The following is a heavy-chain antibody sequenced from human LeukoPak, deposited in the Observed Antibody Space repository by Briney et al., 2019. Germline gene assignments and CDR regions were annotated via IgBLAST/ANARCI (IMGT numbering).Heavy chain of an antibody. CDR1: GFTFSSYG. Sequence: PGGSLRLSCAASGFTFSSYGMHWVRQAPGKGLEWVAVIWYDGSNKYYADSVKGRFTISRDNSKNTLYLQMNSLRAEDTAGYYCAKPRTTTYYYYYMDVWGKGTTVTVSS. CDR3: AKPRTTTYYYYYMDV. D-gene: IGHD1-1*01. V-gene: IGHV3-33*06. CDR2: IWYDGSNK. J-gene: IGHJ6*03.